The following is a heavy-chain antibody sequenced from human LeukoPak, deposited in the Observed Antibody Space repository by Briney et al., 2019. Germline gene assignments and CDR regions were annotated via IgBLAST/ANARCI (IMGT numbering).Heavy chain of an antibody. CDR2: INTNTGNP. J-gene: IGHJ4*02. Sequence: VASVKVSCKASGYTSTSYAMNWVRLAPGQGLEWMGWINTNTGNPTYAQGFTGRFVFSLDTSASTAYLQISSLKAEDTAVYYCARGYYYDSSGYFVFWGQGTLVTVSS. D-gene: IGHD3-22*01. CDR3: ARGYYYDSSGYFVF. V-gene: IGHV7-4-1*02. CDR1: GYTSTSYA.